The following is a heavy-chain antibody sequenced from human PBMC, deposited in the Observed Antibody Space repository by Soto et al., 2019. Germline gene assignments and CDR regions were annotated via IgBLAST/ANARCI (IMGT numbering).Heavy chain of an antibody. CDR2: IYSGGST. J-gene: IGHJ6*02. CDR1: GFTVSSNY. Sequence: PGGSLRLSCAASGFTVSSNYMSWVRQAPGKGLEWASVIYSGGSTYYADSVKGRFTISRDNSKNTLYLQMNSLRAEDTAVYYCAREGWLQLDYYYYGMDVWGQGATVTVSS. V-gene: IGHV3-53*01. CDR3: AREGWLQLDYYYYGMDV. D-gene: IGHD5-12*01.